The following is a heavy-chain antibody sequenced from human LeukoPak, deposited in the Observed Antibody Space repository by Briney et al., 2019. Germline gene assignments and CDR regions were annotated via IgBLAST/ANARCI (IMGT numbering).Heavy chain of an antibody. D-gene: IGHD3-22*01. Sequence: ASVKVSCKASGYTFTSYGISWLRQAPGQGLEWMGWISAYNGNTNYAQKLQGRVTMTTDTSTSTAYMELRSLRSDDTAVYYCARLYDSTTYNWFDPWGQGTLVTVSS. V-gene: IGHV1-18*01. CDR3: ARLYDSTTYNWFDP. CDR2: ISAYNGNT. CDR1: GYTFTSYG. J-gene: IGHJ5*02.